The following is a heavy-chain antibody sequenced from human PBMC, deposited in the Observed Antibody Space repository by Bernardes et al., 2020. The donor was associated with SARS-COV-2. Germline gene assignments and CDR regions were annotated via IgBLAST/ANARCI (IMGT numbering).Heavy chain of an antibody. V-gene: IGHV3-48*03. Sequence: GGSLRLSCAASGFTFSSYEMNWVRQAPGKGLEWVSYISSSGSTIYYADSVKGRFTISRDNAKNSLYLQMNSLRAEDTAVYYCARDLLRYGDYVYDAFDIWGQGTMVTVSS. CDR3: ARDLLRYGDYVYDAFDI. J-gene: IGHJ3*02. CDR2: ISSSGSTI. CDR1: GFTFSSYE. D-gene: IGHD4-17*01.